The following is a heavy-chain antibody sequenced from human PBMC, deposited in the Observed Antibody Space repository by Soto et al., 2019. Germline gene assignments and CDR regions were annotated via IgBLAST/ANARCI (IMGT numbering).Heavy chain of an antibody. CDR1: GFTVSSNY. Sequence: GGSLRLSCAASGFTVSSNYMSWVRQAPGKGLEWVSVIYSGGSTYYADYVKGRFTISRDNSKNTLYLQMNSLRAEDTAVYYCARGSSGYDLDYFDYWGQGTLVTVSS. V-gene: IGHV3-53*01. D-gene: IGHD5-12*01. J-gene: IGHJ4*02. CDR2: IYSGGST. CDR3: ARGSSGYDLDYFDY.